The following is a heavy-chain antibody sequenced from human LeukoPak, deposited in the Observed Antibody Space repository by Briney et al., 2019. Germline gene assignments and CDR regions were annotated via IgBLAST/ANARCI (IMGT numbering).Heavy chain of an antibody. D-gene: IGHD3-22*01. CDR1: GGSFSGYY. CDR2: INHSGST. Sequence: PSETLSLTCAVYGGSFSGYYWSWIRQPPGKGLEWIGEINHSGSTNYNPSLKSRVTISVGKSENQFSLKLTSVTAADTAVYYCAKGDYYDSSGYFLDFWGQGTLVTVSS. V-gene: IGHV4-34*01. J-gene: IGHJ4*02. CDR3: AKGDYYDSSGYFLDF.